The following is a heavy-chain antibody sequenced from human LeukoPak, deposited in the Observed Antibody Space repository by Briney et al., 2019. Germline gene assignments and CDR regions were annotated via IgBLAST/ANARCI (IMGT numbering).Heavy chain of an antibody. CDR3: AKDYYYDYVWGSYRFPDY. CDR1: GGSFSGYY. CDR2: ISGSGTTT. Sequence: ETLSLTCAVCGGSFSGYYWSWVRQAPGKGLEWVSAISGSGTTTYYADSVKGRFTISRDNPKNTLYLQINSLRAEDTALYYCAKDYYYDYVWGSYRFPDYWGQGTLVTVSS. J-gene: IGHJ4*02. V-gene: IGHV3-23*01. D-gene: IGHD3-16*02.